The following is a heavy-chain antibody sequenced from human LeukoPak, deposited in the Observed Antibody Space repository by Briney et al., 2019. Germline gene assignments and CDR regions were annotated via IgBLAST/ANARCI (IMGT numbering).Heavy chain of an antibody. J-gene: IGHJ3*02. CDR3: ARASPYSYDAFDI. CDR2: IYHSGST. D-gene: IGHD4-11*01. V-gene: IGHV4-30-2*01. CDR1: GGSISSGGYS. Sequence: SETLSPTCAVSGGSISSGGYSWSWIRQPPGKGLEWIGYIYHSGSTYYNPSLKSRVTISVDRSKNQFSLKLSSVTAADTAVYYCARASPYSYDAFDIWGQGTMVTVSS.